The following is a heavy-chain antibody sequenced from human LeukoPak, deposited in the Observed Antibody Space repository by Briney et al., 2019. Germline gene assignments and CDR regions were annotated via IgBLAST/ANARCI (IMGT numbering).Heavy chain of an antibody. D-gene: IGHD1-26*01. Sequence: PGGSLRLSCEASGFTFSDYYMSWIRQAPGKGLEWVSYISSSSSYTNYADSVKGRFTISRDNAKNSLYLQMNSLRAEDTAVYYCAAERGSYGVGTHWGQGTLVTVSS. J-gene: IGHJ4*02. CDR1: GFTFSDYY. V-gene: IGHV3-11*03. CDR3: AAERGSYGVGTH. CDR2: ISSSSSYT.